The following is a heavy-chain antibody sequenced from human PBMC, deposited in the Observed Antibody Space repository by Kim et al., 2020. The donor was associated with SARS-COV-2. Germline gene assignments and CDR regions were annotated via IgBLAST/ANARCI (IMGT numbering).Heavy chain of an antibody. V-gene: IGHV3-20*04. CDR3: ARDPMPWGPDYGGYAPSSGYMDF. CDR2: INWNGGST. CDR1: GFTFDDYG. J-gene: IGHJ6*03. D-gene: IGHD4-17*01. Sequence: GGSLRLSCAASGFTFDDYGMSWVRQAPGKGLEWVSGINWNGGSTGYVDSVKGRFTISRDNAKNSLYLQMNSLRAEDTALYYCARDPMPWGPDYGGYAPSSGYMDFWGKGTTVTVSS.